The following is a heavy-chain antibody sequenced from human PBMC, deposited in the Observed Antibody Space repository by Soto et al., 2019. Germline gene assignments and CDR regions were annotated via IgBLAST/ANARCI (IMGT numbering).Heavy chain of an antibody. CDR1: GFTFSSYS. Sequence: EVQLVESGGGLVQPGGSLRLSCAASGFTFSSYSMNWVRQAPGKGLEWVSYISSSSSTIYYADSVKGRFTISRDNAKNSLYLHMNSLIDEDTAVYYCARAGVGGMTMIVVVPRYYYYGMDVWGQGTTVTVSS. D-gene: IGHD3-22*01. CDR3: ARAGVGGMTMIVVVPRYYYYGMDV. V-gene: IGHV3-48*02. J-gene: IGHJ6*02. CDR2: ISSSSSTI.